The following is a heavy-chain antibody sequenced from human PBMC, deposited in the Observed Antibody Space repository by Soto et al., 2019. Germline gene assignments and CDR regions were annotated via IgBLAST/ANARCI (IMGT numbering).Heavy chain of an antibody. V-gene: IGHV1-18*01. CDR1: GYSFITYG. Sequence: QVQLVQSGAEVKKPGASVKVSGKASGYSFITYGISWVRQAPGQGLEWMGWISTYNGNTKYAQKLQGRVTMTTDTSTTTGYMELRSLRSDDTAVYYCARDRPTSSIRARDYYYAMDVWGQGTTVTVSS. J-gene: IGHJ6*02. CDR3: ARDRPTSSIRARDYYYAMDV. D-gene: IGHD6-6*01. CDR2: ISTYNGNT.